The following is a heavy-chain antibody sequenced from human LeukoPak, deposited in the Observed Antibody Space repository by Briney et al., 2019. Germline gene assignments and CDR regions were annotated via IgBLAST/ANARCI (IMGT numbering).Heavy chain of an antibody. D-gene: IGHD2-15*01. CDR3: AKTTVGYSSGRFPGWPADY. CDR1: GFAFGSNA. Sequence: PGGSLRLSCTASGFAFGSNAMYWVRQAPGKGLEWVSGIFGSGGSAHYADSVKGRFTISRDNSKNTVYLEMNSLGVEDTAVYYCAKTTVGYSSGRFPGWPADYWGQGTLVTVSS. J-gene: IGHJ4*02. CDR2: IFGSGGSA. V-gene: IGHV3-23*01.